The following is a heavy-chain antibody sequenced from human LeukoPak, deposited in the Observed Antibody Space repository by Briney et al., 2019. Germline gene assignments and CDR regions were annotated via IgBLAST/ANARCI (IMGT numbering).Heavy chain of an antibody. V-gene: IGHV1-8*01. Sequence: ASVTVSCKASGYTFTSYDINWVRQATAQGLEWMGWMNPNSGNTGYAQKFQGRGTITRNTSISTAYMELSSLRSEDTAVYYCARNYYDSSGYYYGPYNWFDPWGQGTLVTVSS. CDR3: ARNYYDSSGYYYGPYNWFDP. CDR1: GYTFTSYD. CDR2: MNPNSGNT. J-gene: IGHJ5*02. D-gene: IGHD3-22*01.